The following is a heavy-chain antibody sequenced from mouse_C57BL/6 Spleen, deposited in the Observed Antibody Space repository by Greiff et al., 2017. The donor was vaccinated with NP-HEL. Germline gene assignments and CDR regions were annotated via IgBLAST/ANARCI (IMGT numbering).Heavy chain of an antibody. CDR2: ISYDGSN. CDR1: GYSITSGYY. D-gene: IGHD2-10*01. Sequence: EVQLVESGPGLVKPSQSLSLTCSVTGYSITSGYYWNWIRQFPGNKLEWMGYISYDGSNNYNPSLKNRISITRDTSKNQFFLKLNSVTTEDTATYYCARDGPYYWYAMDYWGQGTSVTVSS. CDR3: ARDGPYYWYAMDY. J-gene: IGHJ4*01. V-gene: IGHV3-6*01.